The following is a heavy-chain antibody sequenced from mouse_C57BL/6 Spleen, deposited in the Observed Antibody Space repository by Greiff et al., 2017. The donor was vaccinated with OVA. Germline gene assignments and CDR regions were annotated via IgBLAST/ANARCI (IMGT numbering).Heavy chain of an antibody. Sequence: VQLQQSGAELVKPGASVKISCKASGYAFSSYWMNWVKQRPGKGLEWIGQIYPGDGDTNYNGKFKGKATLTADKSSSTAYMQLSILTSEDSAVYYCAPSTTVVAPFDYWGQGTTLTVSS. CDR2: IYPGDGDT. CDR1: GYAFSSYW. CDR3: APSTTVVAPFDY. V-gene: IGHV1-80*01. J-gene: IGHJ2*01. D-gene: IGHD1-1*01.